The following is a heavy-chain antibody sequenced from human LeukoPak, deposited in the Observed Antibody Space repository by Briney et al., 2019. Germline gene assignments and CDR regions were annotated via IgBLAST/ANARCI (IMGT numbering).Heavy chain of an antibody. V-gene: IGHV1-2*02. CDR2: INPNSGGT. D-gene: IGHD2-21*02. J-gene: IGHJ6*02. Sequence: ASVKVSCKASGYTFTGYYMHWVRQAPGQGLEWMGWINPNSGGTNYAQKFQGRVTMTEDTSTDTAYMELSSLRSEDTAVYYCAATTHAYCGGDCYYYYGMDVWGQGTTVTVSS. CDR1: GYTFTGYY. CDR3: AATTHAYCGGDCYYYYGMDV.